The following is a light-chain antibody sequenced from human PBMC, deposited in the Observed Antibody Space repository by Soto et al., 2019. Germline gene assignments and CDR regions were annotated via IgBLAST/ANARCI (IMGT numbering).Light chain of an antibody. CDR1: SSDVGGYNY. J-gene: IGLJ1*01. Sequence: QSVLTQPASVSGSPGHSITISCTGTSSDVGGYNYVSWYQQHPGKAPKLMIYEVRNRPSGVSNRFSGSKSGNTASLTIYGLQAEDDADYYCSSYTSGSTPYVFGTGTKVTVL. V-gene: IGLV2-14*01. CDR3: SSYTSGSTPYV. CDR2: EVR.